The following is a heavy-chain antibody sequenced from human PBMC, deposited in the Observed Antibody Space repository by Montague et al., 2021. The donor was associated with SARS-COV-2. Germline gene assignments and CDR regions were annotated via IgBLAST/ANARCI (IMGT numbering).Heavy chain of an antibody. CDR1: GGSVSSYH. V-gene: IGHV4-59*02. CDR3: ARDVRYYYDQ. Sequence: SKTLSLTCSVSGGSVSSYHWFWIRQPPGKGLEWIGYVSYRGSTNYNLSLKSRVTISLDTSKNRFSLRVTSVTAADTAVYYCARDVRYYYDQWGQGILVTVSS. D-gene: IGHD3-10*01. CDR2: VSYRGST. J-gene: IGHJ4*02.